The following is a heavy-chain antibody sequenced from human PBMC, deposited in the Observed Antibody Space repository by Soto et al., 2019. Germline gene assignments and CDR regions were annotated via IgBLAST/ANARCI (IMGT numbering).Heavy chain of an antibody. CDR3: ARGPDIVVVVAATGLYGMDV. CDR2: ISYDGSNK. CDR1: GFTFSSYA. J-gene: IGHJ6*02. Sequence: PGGSLRLSCAASGFTFSSYAMHWVRQAPGKGLEWVAVISYDGSNKYYADSVKGRFTISRDNSKNTLYLQMNSLRAEDTAVYYCARGPDIVVVVAATGLYGMDVWGQGTTVTVSS. D-gene: IGHD2-15*01. V-gene: IGHV3-30-3*01.